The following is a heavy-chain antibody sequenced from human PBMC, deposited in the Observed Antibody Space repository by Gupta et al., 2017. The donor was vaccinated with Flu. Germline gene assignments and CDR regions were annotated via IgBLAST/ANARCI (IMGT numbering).Heavy chain of an antibody. J-gene: IGHJ3*02. V-gene: IGHV3-7*01. Sequence: MGWVGRATGAGLEMIAKKKPEGSTTIYGDSVKSRFNIARDNAKNAVYLQYNSLRVDDTATYYGVSYPESSALDIWGQGTMVTVSS. D-gene: IGHD1-7*01. CDR2: KKPEGSTT. CDR3: VSYPESSALDI.